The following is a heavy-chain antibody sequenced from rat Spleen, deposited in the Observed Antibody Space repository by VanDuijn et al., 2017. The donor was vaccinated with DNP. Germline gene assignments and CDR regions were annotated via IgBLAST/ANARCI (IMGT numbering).Heavy chain of an antibody. J-gene: IGHJ2*01. CDR3: ARQRWYYSGEGMYY. CDR2: ISYDGGST. CDR1: GFTFSDYY. V-gene: IGHV5-20*01. D-gene: IGHD1-1*01. Sequence: EVQLVESGGGLVQPGRSLKLSCAASGFTFSDYYMAWVRQAPTKGLEWVASISYDGGSTYYRDSVKGRFTISRDNAKSSLYLQMDSLRSEDTATYYCARQRWYYSGEGMYYWGQGVMVTVSS.